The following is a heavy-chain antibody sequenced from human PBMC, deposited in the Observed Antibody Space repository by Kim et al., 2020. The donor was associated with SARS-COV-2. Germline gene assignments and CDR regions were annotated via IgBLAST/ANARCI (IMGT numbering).Heavy chain of an antibody. CDR3: ARDRALVVVAAMPGRYFDY. CDR1: GFTFSSYW. Sequence: GGSLRLSCAASGFTFSSYWMSWVRQAPGKGLEWVANIKQDGSEKYYVDSVKGRFTISRDNAKNSLYLQMNSLRAEDTAVYYCARDRALVVVAAMPGRYFDYWGQGTLVTVSS. J-gene: IGHJ4*02. V-gene: IGHV3-7*01. D-gene: IGHD2-15*01. CDR2: IKQDGSEK.